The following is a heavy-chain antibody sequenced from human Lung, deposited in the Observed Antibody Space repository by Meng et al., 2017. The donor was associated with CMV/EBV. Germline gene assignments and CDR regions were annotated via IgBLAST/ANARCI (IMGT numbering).Heavy chain of an antibody. V-gene: IGHV4-59*01. Sequence: SQXXSLTCNISGDSMANFYWTWIRQPPGKGLEWVGSVFHTGDTKYNSSLKGRLTLSVDTSRKQVSLRLVSLNTADTATYYCARGRSCVDGVCYDDHNYFAPWGQGPLVTVSS. CDR3: ARGRSCVDGVCYDDHNYFAP. J-gene: IGHJ5*02. D-gene: IGHD2-21*02. CDR2: VFHTGDT. CDR1: GDSMANFY.